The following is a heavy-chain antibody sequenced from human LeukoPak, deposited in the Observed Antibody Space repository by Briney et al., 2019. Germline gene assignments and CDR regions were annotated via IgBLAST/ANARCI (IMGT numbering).Heavy chain of an antibody. Sequence: GGSLRLSCAASGFTFSSYPMHWVRQAPGKGLEWVAAILAGGNSKYYADSVRGRLTISRDNSKNSLYMQMDSLRDEDTAVYYCARETMERIFAFDVWGQGTKVAVSS. CDR3: ARETMERIFAFDV. CDR2: ILAGGNSK. V-gene: IGHV3-30-3*01. J-gene: IGHJ3*01. CDR1: GFTFSSYP. D-gene: IGHD2/OR15-2a*01.